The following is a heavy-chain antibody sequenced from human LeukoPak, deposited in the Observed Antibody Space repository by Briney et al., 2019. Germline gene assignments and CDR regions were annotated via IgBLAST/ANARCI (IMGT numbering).Heavy chain of an antibody. D-gene: IGHD1-26*01. CDR2: IYYSGST. CDR1: GGSLSSYY. J-gene: IGHJ4*02. V-gene: IGHV4-59*01. CDR3: ARRSVGATTKEYYFDY. Sequence: SETLSLTWTVSGGSLSSYYWSWIRQPPGKGLEWIGYIYYSGSTNYNPSLKSRVTISVDTSKHQFSLKLSSVTAADAAVYYCARRSVGATTKEYYFDYRGQGTLVTVSS.